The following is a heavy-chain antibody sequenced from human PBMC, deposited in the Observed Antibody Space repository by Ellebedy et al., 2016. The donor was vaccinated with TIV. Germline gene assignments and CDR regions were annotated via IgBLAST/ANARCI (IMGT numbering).Heavy chain of an antibody. CDR1: GFTFSPYA. CDR3: ANVIS. V-gene: IGHV3-23*01. Sequence: GESLKISCAASGFTFSPYAMAWVRQAPGKGLEWVSGIVGSGAEKYADSVKGRFTISRDNSKRTVDLQMRSVRAEDTAVYHCANVISWGQGTLVTVSS. D-gene: IGHD2/OR15-2a*01. CDR2: IVGSGA. J-gene: IGHJ4*02.